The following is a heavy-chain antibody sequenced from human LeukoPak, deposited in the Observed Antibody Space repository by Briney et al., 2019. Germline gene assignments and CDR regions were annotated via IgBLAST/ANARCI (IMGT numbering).Heavy chain of an antibody. CDR3: AGGRSSVLGY. CDR2: INHSGST. J-gene: IGHJ4*02. D-gene: IGHD6-19*01. V-gene: IGHV4-34*01. CDR1: GGSFSGNY. Sequence: PSETLSLTCAVYGGSFSGNYWSWIRQPPGKGLEWIGEINHSGSTNYNPSLKSRVTISVDTYKNQFSLKLSSVTAADTAVYYCAGGRSSVLGYWGQGTLVTVSS.